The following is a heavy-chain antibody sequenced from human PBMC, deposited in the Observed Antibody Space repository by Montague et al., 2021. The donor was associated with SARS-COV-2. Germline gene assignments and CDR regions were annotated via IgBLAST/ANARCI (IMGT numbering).Heavy chain of an antibody. V-gene: IGHV4-39*02. CDR2: IYYGGTT. CDR3: ARGMIRGVTTPFDY. Sequence: SETLSLTCSVSSGSIVSSGYYWGWIRQPPGKELEWIGNIYYGGTTYYNPSLQSRGTISVDTSNNHLSLGLSSVTAADTAVYFCARGMIRGVTTPFDYWGQGTQVTVSS. CDR1: SGSIVSSGYY. D-gene: IGHD3-10*01. J-gene: IGHJ4*02.